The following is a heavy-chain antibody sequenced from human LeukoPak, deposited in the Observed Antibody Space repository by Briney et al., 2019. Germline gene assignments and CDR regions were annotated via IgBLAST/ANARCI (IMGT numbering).Heavy chain of an antibody. CDR1: GYTFTGYY. J-gene: IGHJ5*02. CDR3: ARDLIVVVVAATLGFDP. D-gene: IGHD2-15*01. CDR2: INPNSGGT. Sequence: ASVKVSCKASGYTFTGYYMHWVRQAPGQGLEWMGWINPNSGGTNYAQKFQGRVTTTRDTSISTAYMELSRLRSDDTAVYYCARDLIVVVVAATLGFDPWGQGTLVTVSS. V-gene: IGHV1-2*02.